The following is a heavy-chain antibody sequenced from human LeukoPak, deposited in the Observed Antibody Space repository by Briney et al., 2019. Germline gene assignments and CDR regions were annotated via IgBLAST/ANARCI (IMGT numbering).Heavy chain of an antibody. CDR3: ARAGAGNAFDI. CDR2: ISSSSSYI. D-gene: IGHD4-23*01. CDR1: GFTFSSYS. Sequence: GGSLRLSCAAPGFTFSSYSMNWVRQAPGKGLEWVSSISSSSSYIYYADSVKGRFTISRDNAKNSLYLQMNSLRAEDTAVYYCARAGAGNAFDIWGQGTMVTVSS. J-gene: IGHJ3*02. V-gene: IGHV3-21*01.